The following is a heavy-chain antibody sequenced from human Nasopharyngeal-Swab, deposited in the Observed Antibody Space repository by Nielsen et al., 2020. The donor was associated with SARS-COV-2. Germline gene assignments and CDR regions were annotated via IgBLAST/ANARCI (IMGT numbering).Heavy chain of an antibody. Sequence: SVKVSCQASGYTFTSYGISWVRQAPGQGLEWMGWISAYNGNTNYAQKLQGRVTMTTDTATSTAYMELRRLRSDDTAVYYCASPATVVTLDAFDIWGQGTMVTVSS. CDR2: ISAYNGNT. V-gene: IGHV1-18*01. CDR1: GYTFTSYG. CDR3: ASPATVVTLDAFDI. D-gene: IGHD4-23*01. J-gene: IGHJ3*02.